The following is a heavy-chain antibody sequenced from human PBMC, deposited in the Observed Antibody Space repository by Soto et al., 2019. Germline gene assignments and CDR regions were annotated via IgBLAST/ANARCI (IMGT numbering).Heavy chain of an antibody. V-gene: IGHV3-48*02. Sequence: LRLSCAASGFTFRSYSMNWVRQAPGKGLEWVSYISISSRTIYYADSVKGRFTISSDDAKNSLYLQMNSLRDEDTSVYYCARDNGIAGSFDPWGQGTLVTVSS. D-gene: IGHD6-13*01. CDR2: ISISSRTI. CDR3: ARDNGIAGSFDP. J-gene: IGHJ5*02. CDR1: GFTFRSYS.